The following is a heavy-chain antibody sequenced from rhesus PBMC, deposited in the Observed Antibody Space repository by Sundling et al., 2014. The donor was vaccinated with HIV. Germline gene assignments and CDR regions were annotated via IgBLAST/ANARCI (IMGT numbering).Heavy chain of an antibody. Sequence: QLQLRESGPGLVKPSETLSLTCAVSGDSISGNYWSWIRQPPGKGLEWIGRISGSGGSTDYKPSLKSRVTISTDTSKNQISLKLTSMTAADTAVYFCATTGILATFDYWGQGVLVTVSS. CDR1: GDSISGNY. J-gene: IGHJ4*01. CDR2: ISGSGGST. D-gene: IGHD2-2*01. V-gene: IGHV4-173*01. CDR3: ATTGILATFDY.